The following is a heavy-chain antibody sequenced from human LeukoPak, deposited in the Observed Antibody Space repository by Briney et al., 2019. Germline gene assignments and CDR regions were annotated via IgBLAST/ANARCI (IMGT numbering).Heavy chain of an antibody. CDR1: AFTFSSYW. D-gene: IGHD4-17*01. CDR2: INTDGSST. Sequence: PGGSLRLSCAASAFTFSSYWMHWLRQAPGKGLVWVSRINTDGSSTSYADSVKGRFTIPRDNAKNTLYLQMNSLRAEDTAVYYCARDPTVTTDAFDIWGQGTMVTVSS. CDR3: ARDPTVTTDAFDI. J-gene: IGHJ3*02. V-gene: IGHV3-74*01.